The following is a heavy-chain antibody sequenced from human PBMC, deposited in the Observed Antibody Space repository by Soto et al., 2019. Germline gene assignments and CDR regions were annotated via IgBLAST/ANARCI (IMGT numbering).Heavy chain of an antibody. CDR3: ARVRVRGYSYGPNFDY. D-gene: IGHD5-18*01. V-gene: IGHV3-30-3*01. J-gene: IGHJ4*02. CDR1: GFTFSSYA. CDR2: ISYDGSNK. Sequence: GGSLRLSCAASGFTFSSYAMHWVRQAPGKGLEWVAVISYDGSNKYYADSVKGRFTISRDNSKNTLYLQMNSLRAEDTAVYYCARVRVRGYSYGPNFDYWGQGTLVTVSS.